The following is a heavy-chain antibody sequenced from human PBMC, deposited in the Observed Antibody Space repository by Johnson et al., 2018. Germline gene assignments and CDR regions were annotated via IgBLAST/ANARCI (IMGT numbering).Heavy chain of an antibody. CDR2: LSSGGGT. V-gene: IGHV3-66*02. CDR1: GFTVIS. J-gene: IGHJ6*03. D-gene: IGHD1-26*01. CDR3: ARDSRRSTTAYYMDV. Sequence: VQLVESGGGLVQPGGSXRLSCAASGFTVISWVRQAPGKGLEWVAILSSGGGTYYADSGKGRFTISRDNSKNTLYLQMNSLRAEETAIYYCARDSRRSTTAYYMDVWGKGTTVTVSS.